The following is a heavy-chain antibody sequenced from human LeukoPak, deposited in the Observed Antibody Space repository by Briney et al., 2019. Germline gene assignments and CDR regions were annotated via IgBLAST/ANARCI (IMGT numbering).Heavy chain of an antibody. CDR2: IIPIFGTA. V-gene: IGHV1-69*05. CDR1: GYTFTSYA. D-gene: IGHD3-16*02. Sequence: GASVKVSCKASGYTFTSYAISWVRQAPGQGLEWMGGIIPIFGTANYAQKLQGRVTITTDESTSTAYMELSSLRSEDTAVYYCAREGRSLGPYYFDYWGQGTLVTVSS. CDR3: AREGRSLGPYYFDY. J-gene: IGHJ4*02.